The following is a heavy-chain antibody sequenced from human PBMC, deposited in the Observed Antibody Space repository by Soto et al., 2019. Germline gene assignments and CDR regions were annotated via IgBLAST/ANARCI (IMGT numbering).Heavy chain of an antibody. V-gene: IGHV2-26*01. CDR1: GFSLSNARMG. D-gene: IGHD2-21*02. Sequence: SGPTLVNPTEALTLTCTVSGFSLSNARMGVSWIRQPPGKALEWLAHIFSNDEKSYSTSLKSRLTISKDTSKSQVVLTMTNMDPVDTATYYCARGPYCGGDCYSEENWFDPWGQGTLVTVSS. J-gene: IGHJ5*02. CDR2: IFSNDEK. CDR3: ARGPYCGGDCYSEENWFDP.